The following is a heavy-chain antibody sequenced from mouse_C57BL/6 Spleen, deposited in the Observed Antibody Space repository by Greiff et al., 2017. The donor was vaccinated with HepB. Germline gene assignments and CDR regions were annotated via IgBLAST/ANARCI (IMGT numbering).Heavy chain of an antibody. Sequence: EVKLMESGGGLVKPGGSLKLSCAASGFTFSSYAMSWVRQTPEKRLEWVATISDGGSYTYYPDNVKGRFTISRDNAKNNLYLQMSHLKSEDTAMYYCARGEGLFDYWGQGTTLTVSS. J-gene: IGHJ2*01. CDR1: GFTFSSYA. CDR3: ARGEGLFDY. V-gene: IGHV5-4*03. CDR2: ISDGGSYT.